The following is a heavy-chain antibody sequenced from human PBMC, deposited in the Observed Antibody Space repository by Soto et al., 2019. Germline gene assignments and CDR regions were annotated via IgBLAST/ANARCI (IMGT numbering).Heavy chain of an antibody. Sequence: SETLSLTCAVSGYSISSAYYWGWIRQPPGMGLEWIGSLYRSGSTNYNPSLKSRVIISVDTSKNQLSLKVKSVTAADTAVYYCARGSWGFSNWGQGTLVTVSS. CDR1: GYSISSAYY. V-gene: IGHV4-38-2*01. CDR2: LYRSGST. J-gene: IGHJ4*02. CDR3: ARGSWGFSN. D-gene: IGHD3-16*01.